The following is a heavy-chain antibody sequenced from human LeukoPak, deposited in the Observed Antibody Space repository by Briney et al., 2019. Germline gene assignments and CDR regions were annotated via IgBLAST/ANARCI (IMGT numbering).Heavy chain of an antibody. CDR1: GFTFSSYW. D-gene: IGHD5-18*01. J-gene: IGHJ4*02. CDR2: ISGSGGST. CDR3: ARVKSAAMVIDY. Sequence: GGSLRLSCAASGFTFSSYWMHWVRQAPGKGLEWVSAISGSGGSTYYADSVKGRFTISRDNSKNTLYLQMNSLRAEDTAVYYCARVKSAAMVIDYWGQGTLVTVSS. V-gene: IGHV3-23*01.